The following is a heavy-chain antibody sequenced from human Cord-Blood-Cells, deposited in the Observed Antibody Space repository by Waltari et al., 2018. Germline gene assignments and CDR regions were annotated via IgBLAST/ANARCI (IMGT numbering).Heavy chain of an antibody. J-gene: IGHJ4*02. D-gene: IGHD1-7*01. CDR2: IIPIFGTA. CDR3: ARGAVDNWNYITFDY. V-gene: IGHV1-69*01. CDR1: GGPFSSFA. Sequence: QVQLVQSGAEVKKPGSSVKVSCKASGGPFSSFAISWVRQAPGQGLEWMGGIIPIFGTANYAQKFQGRVTITADESTSTAYMELSSLRSEDTAVYYCARGAVDNWNYITFDYWGQGTLVTVSS.